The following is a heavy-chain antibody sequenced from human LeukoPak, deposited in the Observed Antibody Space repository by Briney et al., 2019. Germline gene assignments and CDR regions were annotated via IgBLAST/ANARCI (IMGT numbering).Heavy chain of an antibody. CDR1: GYTFTGYY. V-gene: IGHV1-2*02. CDR2: INPNSGGT. D-gene: IGHD4-23*01. J-gene: IGHJ4*02. CDR3: ARDLSTVVTPYYLDY. Sequence: ASVKVSCKASGYTFTGYYMHWVRQAPGQGLEWMGWINPNSGGTNYAQEFQGRVTMTRDMSTSTVYMELSSLRSEDTAVYYCARDLSTVVTPYYLDYWGQGTLVTVSS.